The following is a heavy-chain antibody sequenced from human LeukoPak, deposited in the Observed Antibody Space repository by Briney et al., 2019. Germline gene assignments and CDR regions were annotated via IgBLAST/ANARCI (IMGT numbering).Heavy chain of an antibody. D-gene: IGHD4-17*01. CDR2: IHYSGIT. CDR3: VRGGPPTVIRFDF. J-gene: IGHJ4*02. V-gene: IGHV4-59*01. CDR1: GGSITSYY. Sequence: SETLSLTCTGSGGSITSYYWSWIRQPPGKGLEWIGYIHYSGITNYNPSLRSRVTISVDTSKNQFSLNVRSVTAADTAVYYCVRGGPPTVIRFDFWGQGTLVSVS.